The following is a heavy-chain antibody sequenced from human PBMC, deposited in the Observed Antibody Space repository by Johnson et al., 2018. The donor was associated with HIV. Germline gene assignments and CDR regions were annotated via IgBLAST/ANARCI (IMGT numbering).Heavy chain of an antibody. D-gene: IGHD4-17*01. CDR3: ARWTVTRGAFDI. CDR2: ISYDGSNK. Sequence: HWVRQAPGKGLEWVAVISYDGSNKYYADSVKGRFTISRDNSKNTLYLQMNSLRAEDTAVYYCARWTVTRGAFDIWGQGTMVTVSS. V-gene: IGHV3-30-3*01. J-gene: IGHJ3*02.